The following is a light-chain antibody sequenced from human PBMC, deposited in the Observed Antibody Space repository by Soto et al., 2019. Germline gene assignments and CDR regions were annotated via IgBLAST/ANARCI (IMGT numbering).Light chain of an antibody. CDR3: QHYNSYSEA. J-gene: IGKJ1*01. Sequence: DMQVTQSPSSLSASVGDRVTITSPASQSISSYLNWYQQKPGKAPKLLIYKASTLKSGVPSRFSGSGSGTEFTLTISRLQPDDFATYYCQHYNSYSEAFGQGTQVDI. CDR1: QSISSY. CDR2: KAS. V-gene: IGKV1-5*03.